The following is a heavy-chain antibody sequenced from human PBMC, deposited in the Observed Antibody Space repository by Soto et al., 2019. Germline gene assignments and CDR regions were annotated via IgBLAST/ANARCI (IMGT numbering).Heavy chain of an antibody. CDR1: GFTFSSYE. CDR3: ARGLRIYYDRSGLHY. D-gene: IGHD3-22*01. V-gene: IGHV3-48*03. J-gene: IGHJ4*02. Sequence: LRLSCAASGFTFSSYEMNWVRQAPGKGLEWVSYISSSGSTIYYADSVKGRFTISRDNSKNSLYLQMNSLRAEDTAVYYCARGLRIYYDRSGLHYWGQGTLVTVSS. CDR2: ISSSGSTI.